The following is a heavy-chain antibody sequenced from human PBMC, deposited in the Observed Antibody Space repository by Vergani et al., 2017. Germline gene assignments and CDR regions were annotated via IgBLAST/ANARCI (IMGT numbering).Heavy chain of an antibody. CDR1: GGSFSGYY. CDR3: ARSGYQLGIRRGSWFDP. CDR2: INHSEST. Sequence: QVQLQQWGAGLLKPSETLSLTCAVYGGSFSGYYWSWIRQPPGKGLEWIGEINHSESTNYNPSLKSRVTISVDTSKNQFSLKLSSVTAADTAVYYCARSGYQLGIRRGSWFDPWGQGTLVTVSS. J-gene: IGHJ5*02. V-gene: IGHV4-34*01. D-gene: IGHD2-2*01.